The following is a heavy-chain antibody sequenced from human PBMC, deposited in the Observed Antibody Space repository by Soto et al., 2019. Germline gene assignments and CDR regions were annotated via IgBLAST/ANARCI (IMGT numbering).Heavy chain of an antibody. CDR2: IDTYGSAT. J-gene: IGHJ3*02. V-gene: IGHV3-74*01. D-gene: IGHD6-19*01. CDR3: VRVLKSIGWDNDVFDI. Sequence: GGSLRLSCAASGFSVSVYWMHWVRQAPGKGLAWVSRIDTYGSATKYADSVEGRFSISKDNAENTLYLQMNNLRADDTAVYYCVRVLKSIGWDNDVFDIWGQGTMVTLSS. CDR1: GFSVSVYW.